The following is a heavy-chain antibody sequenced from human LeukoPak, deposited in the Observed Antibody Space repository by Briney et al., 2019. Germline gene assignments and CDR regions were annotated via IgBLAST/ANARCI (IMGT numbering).Heavy chain of an antibody. CDR3: ARPAERGYSYGLDF. Sequence: PSETLSLTCTASGDSISSYYWSWIRQPPGKGLEWIGYIYYSGSTNYNPSLKSRVTISLDTSKNQVSLNLSSVTAADTAVYYCARPAERGYSYGLDFWGPGTMVTVSS. D-gene: IGHD5-18*01. V-gene: IGHV4-59*01. CDR2: IYYSGST. CDR1: GDSISSYY. J-gene: IGHJ3*01.